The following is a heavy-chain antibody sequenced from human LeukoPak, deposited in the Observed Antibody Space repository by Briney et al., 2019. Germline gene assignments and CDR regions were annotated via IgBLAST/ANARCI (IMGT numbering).Heavy chain of an antibody. V-gene: IGHV4-30-2*01. Sequence: SETLSLTCAVSGGSISGGGDSWSWSRQPPGKGLEWIGYIYHSGSTYYNPSLKSRVTISVDRSKNQFSLKLSSVTAADTAVYYCARSQGNWFDPWGQATLVTVSS. CDR1: GGSISGGGDS. J-gene: IGHJ5*02. CDR3: ARSQGNWFDP. CDR2: IYHSGST.